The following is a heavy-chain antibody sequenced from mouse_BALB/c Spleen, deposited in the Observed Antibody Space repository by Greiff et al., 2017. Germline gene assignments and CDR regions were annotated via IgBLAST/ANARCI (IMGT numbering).Heavy chain of an antibody. J-gene: IGHJ4*01. Sequence: EVQLVESGGGSVQPKGSLKLSCAASGFTFNTYAMNRVRQAPGKGLEWVARIRSKSNNYATYYADSVKDRFTISRDDSQSMLYLQMNNLKTEDTAMYYCVRPPYYGYGMDYWGQGTSVTVSS. V-gene: IGHV10-1*02. CDR3: VRPPYYGYGMDY. D-gene: IGHD1-2*01. CDR1: GFTFNTYA. CDR2: IRSKSNNYAT.